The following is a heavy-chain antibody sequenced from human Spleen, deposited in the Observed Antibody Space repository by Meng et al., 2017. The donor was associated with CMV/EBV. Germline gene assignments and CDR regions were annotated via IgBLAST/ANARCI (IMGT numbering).Heavy chain of an antibody. CDR2: ISGSGGYT. Sequence: GGSLRLSCAASGFTFSSNDMHWVRQTTGKGLEWVSSISGSGGYTYYADSVKGRFTISRDNSKNTLYLQMNSLRAEDTAVYYCAKVQYSGIDYYYNGMDVWGHGTTVIVSS. V-gene: IGHV3-23*01. J-gene: IGHJ6*02. CDR1: GFTFSSND. CDR3: AKVQYSGIDYYYNGMDV. D-gene: IGHD5-12*01.